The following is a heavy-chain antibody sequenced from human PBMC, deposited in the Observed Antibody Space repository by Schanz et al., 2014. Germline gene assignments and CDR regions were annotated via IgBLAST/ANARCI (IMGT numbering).Heavy chain of an antibody. J-gene: IGHJ3*02. CDR1: GFTSSSHW. CDR2: INSVGSNT. V-gene: IGHV3-74*01. Sequence: EVQVVESGGGLVQPGGSLRLSCAASGFTSSSHWMHWVRQDPGKGLVWVARINSVGSNTDYADSVTGRFTISRDNAKNTLYLQMNTLRAEDTAVYYCARKMKLGVYGGKGHDSLDIWGQGTMVTVSS. CDR3: ARKMKLGVYGGKGHDSLDI. D-gene: IGHD4-17*01.